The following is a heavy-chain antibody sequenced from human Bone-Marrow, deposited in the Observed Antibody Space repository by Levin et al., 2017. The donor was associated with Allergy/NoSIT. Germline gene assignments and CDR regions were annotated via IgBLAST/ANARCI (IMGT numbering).Heavy chain of an antibody. Sequence: GESLKISCAASGFTFSSYAMSWVRQAPGKGLEWVSAISGSGGSTYYADSVKGRFTISRDNSKNTLYLQMNSLRAEDTAVYYCAKDRGWFLEWLLYPNNWFDPWGQGTLVTVSS. CDR2: ISGSGGST. V-gene: IGHV3-23*01. J-gene: IGHJ5*02. D-gene: IGHD3-3*01. CDR3: AKDRGWFLEWLLYPNNWFDP. CDR1: GFTFSSYA.